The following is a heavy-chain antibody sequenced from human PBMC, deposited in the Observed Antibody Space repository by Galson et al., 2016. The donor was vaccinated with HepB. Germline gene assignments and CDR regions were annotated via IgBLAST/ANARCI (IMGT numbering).Heavy chain of an antibody. CDR1: GYTFTNYP. Sequence: SVKVSCKASGYTFTNYPTHWVRQAPGQRLEWMGWINAGSGVTKYSLKLQGRVTITRDTSASTVYMELRSLGSEDTSVYYCARTFRIGSPLMSYFDLWGRGTLVTVSA. CDR3: ARTFRIGSPLMSYFDL. CDR2: INAGSGVT. D-gene: IGHD6-19*01. V-gene: IGHV1-3*01. J-gene: IGHJ2*01.